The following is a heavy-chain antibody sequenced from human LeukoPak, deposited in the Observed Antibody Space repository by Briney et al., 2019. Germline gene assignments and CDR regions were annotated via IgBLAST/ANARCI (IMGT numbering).Heavy chain of an antibody. CDR1: GGTFSSYA. D-gene: IGHD3-22*01. J-gene: IGHJ5*02. CDR2: IIPIFGTA. Sequence: SVKVSCKASGGTFSSYAISWVRQAPGQGLEWMGGIIPIFGTANYAQKFQGRVTITADESTSTAYMELSSLRSEDTAVYYCARVYYDSSGYYPWGFDPWGQGTLVTVSS. CDR3: ARVYYDSSGYYPWGFDP. V-gene: IGHV1-69*13.